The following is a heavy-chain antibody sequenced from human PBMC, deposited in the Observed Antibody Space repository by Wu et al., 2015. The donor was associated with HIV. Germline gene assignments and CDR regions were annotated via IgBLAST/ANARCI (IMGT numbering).Heavy chain of an antibody. CDR2: IIPSFGRA. Sequence: QVQLVQSGAEVTKPGASVKVSCKASGYTFTSYGISWVRQAPGQGLEWMGRIIPSFGRANYAQEFQGRVTITADGSTRAVFMELSSLRSEDSALYFCAKERQRDYPFVTGLPENYFDNWGQGTRVTVS. D-gene: IGHD2-21*02. CDR1: GYTFTSYG. CDR3: AKERQRDYPFVTGLPENYFDN. J-gene: IGHJ4*02. V-gene: IGHV1-69*18.